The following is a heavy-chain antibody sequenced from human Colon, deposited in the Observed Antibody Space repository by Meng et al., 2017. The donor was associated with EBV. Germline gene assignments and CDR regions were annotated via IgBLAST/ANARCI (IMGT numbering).Heavy chain of an antibody. Sequence: HRQESGPGLLKPSETLSLTCSVSGDSVSSTLDYWGWIRQPPGKGLEWIGSVYFRGNTYYNPSLQSRVTISVDTSKNQFSLKLTSVTAADTAIYYCARRGYTYGNWFDPWGQGTLVTVSS. CDR3: ARRGYTYGNWFDP. CDR1: GDSVSSTLDY. J-gene: IGHJ5*02. CDR2: VYFRGNT. D-gene: IGHD5-18*01. V-gene: IGHV4-39*01.